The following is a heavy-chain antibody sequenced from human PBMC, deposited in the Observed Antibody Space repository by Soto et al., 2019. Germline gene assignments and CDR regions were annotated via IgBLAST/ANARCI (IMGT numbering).Heavy chain of an antibody. Sequence: GGSLRLSCSASEFTFSSHAMYWVRQAPGKGLEYVSAISSNGGSTYYADSLKGRFTVSRDNSKNTPYLQVSSLRAEDTAVYYCVKGPYCSSTTCYDEWFDYWGQGTLVTVSS. CDR1: EFTFSSHA. CDR2: ISSNGGST. CDR3: VKGPYCSSTTCYDEWFDY. D-gene: IGHD2-2*01. J-gene: IGHJ4*02. V-gene: IGHV3-64D*06.